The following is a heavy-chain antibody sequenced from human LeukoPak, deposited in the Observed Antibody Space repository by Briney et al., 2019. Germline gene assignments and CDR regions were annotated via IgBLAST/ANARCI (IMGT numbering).Heavy chain of an antibody. D-gene: IGHD2-2*01. J-gene: IGHJ6*02. CDR2: IWYDGSNK. CDR1: GFTFSSYG. Sequence: GRSLRLSCAASGFTFSSYGMHWVRQAPDKGLEWVAVIWYDGSNKFYADSVKGRFTISRDNSKNTLYLQMNSLRAEDTAVYYCAKDWLYCSSTSCPTPYYYYGMDVWGQGTTVTVSS. CDR3: AKDWLYCSSTSCPTPYYYYGMDV. V-gene: IGHV3-33*06.